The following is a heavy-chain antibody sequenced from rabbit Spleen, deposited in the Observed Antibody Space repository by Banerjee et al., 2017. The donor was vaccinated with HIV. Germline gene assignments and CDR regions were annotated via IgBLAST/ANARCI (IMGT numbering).Heavy chain of an antibody. J-gene: IGHJ6*01. V-gene: IGHV1S7*01. D-gene: IGHD8-1*01. CDR3: ARDTGSSFSSYGMDL. CDR2: IVPIFGVT. Sequence: QLEESAGGLVQPGGSLKLSCKASGFTLSSYYMNWVRQAPGKGLEWIGYIVPIFGVTYYANWVNGRFTISSHNAQNTLYLQLNSLTVADTATYFCARDTGSSFSSYGMDLWGPGTLVTVS. CDR1: GFTLSSYY.